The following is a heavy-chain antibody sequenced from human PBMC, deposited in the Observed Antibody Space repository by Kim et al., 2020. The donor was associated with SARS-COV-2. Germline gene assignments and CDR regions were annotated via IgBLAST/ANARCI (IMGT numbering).Heavy chain of an antibody. J-gene: IGHJ3*01. CDR3: AKDESGNSDFDV. Sequence: GGSLRLSCVVSGFRFDHYAAHWVRQVPGKGLEWVSLISGSGGRSWYGDSVKGRFTVSRDNRQNTLYLQMNSLRDEDTAVYYCAKDESGNSDFDV. CDR1: GFRFDHYA. D-gene: IGHD1-26*01. V-gene: IGHV3-43*02. CDR2: ISGSGGRS.